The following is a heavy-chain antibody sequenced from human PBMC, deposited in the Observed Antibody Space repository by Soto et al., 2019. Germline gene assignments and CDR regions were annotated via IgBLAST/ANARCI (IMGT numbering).Heavy chain of an antibody. D-gene: IGHD1-26*01. CDR3: AAMLIVGATPYYFEY. J-gene: IGHJ4*01. Sequence: SETLSLTCAVSGGSISSINWWSWVRQPPGKGLEWIGEIYHTGSTNYNPSLKSRVIISVDSSKNQFSLKLSSVTAADTAVYYCAAMLIVGATPYYFEYWDEGNLVTVSS. CDR2: IYHTGST. V-gene: IGHV4-4*02. CDR1: GGSISSINW.